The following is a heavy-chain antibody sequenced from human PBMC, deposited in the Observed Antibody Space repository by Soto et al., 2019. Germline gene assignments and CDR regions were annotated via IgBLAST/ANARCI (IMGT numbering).Heavy chain of an antibody. V-gene: IGHV1-8*01. Sequence: QVQLVQSGAEVKKPGASVKVSCKASGYTFNSYDINWVRQATGQGLEWMGWMNPRSGNTGYAQKFQGRVTLTRDTCISTAYMELSSLTAEDTAVYYCARNPEFTGWFDPWGQGTLVTVSS. CDR3: ARNPEFTGWFDP. CDR1: GYTFNSYD. J-gene: IGHJ5*02. CDR2: MNPRSGNT. D-gene: IGHD3-10*01.